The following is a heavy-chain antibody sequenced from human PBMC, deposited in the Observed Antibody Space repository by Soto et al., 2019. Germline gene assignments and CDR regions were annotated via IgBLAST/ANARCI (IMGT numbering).Heavy chain of an antibody. CDR3: AKHDY. Sequence: GGSLRLSCAASGFTFSSYGMHWVRQAPGKGLEWVAVISYDGSNKYYADSVKGRFTISRDNSKNTLYLQMNSLRAEDTAVYYCAKHDYWGQGTLVTVSS. CDR2: ISYDGSNK. J-gene: IGHJ4*02. CDR1: GFTFSSYG. V-gene: IGHV3-30*18.